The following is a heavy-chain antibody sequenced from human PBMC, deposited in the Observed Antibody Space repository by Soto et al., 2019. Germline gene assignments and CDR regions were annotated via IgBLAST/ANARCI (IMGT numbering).Heavy chain of an antibody. CDR3: AREGIAAALDY. Sequence: GGSLRLSCAASGFTFSSYSMNWVRQAPGKGLEWVSSISSSSSYIYYADSVKGRFTISRDNAKNSLYLQVNSLRAEDTAVYYCAREGIAAALDYWGKGTLVPVSS. D-gene: IGHD6-13*01. V-gene: IGHV3-21*01. CDR2: ISSSSSYI. J-gene: IGHJ4*02. CDR1: GFTFSSYS.